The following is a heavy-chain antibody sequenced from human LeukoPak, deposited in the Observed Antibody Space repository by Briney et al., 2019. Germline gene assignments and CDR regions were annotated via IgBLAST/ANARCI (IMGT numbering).Heavy chain of an antibody. CDR2: INPKRGGT. V-gene: IGHV1-2*06. J-gene: IGHJ4*02. D-gene: IGHD3-10*01. Sequence: ASVKVSCKASGYSFTGYYMHWVRQAPGQGLEWMGRINPKRGGTNYAQKFQGRVTLTRDTSISTAHMELSRLTSDDTAVYYRALLWFGELWTKDYWGQGTLVTVSS. CDR3: ALLWFGELWTKDY. CDR1: GYSFTGYY.